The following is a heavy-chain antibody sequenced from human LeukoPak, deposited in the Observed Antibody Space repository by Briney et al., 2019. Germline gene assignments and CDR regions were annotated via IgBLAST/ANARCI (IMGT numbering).Heavy chain of an antibody. CDR1: GYSFTTYA. V-gene: IGHV1-69*06. D-gene: IGHD3-22*01. CDR2: IIPIFGTA. Sequence: GASVKVSCKASGYSFTTYAMNWLRQAPGQGLEWMGGIIPIFGTANYAQKFQGRVTITADKSTSTAYMELSSLRSEDTAVYYCARKYYYDSSGYYTVGAFDIWGQGTMVTVSS. CDR3: ARKYYYDSSGYYTVGAFDI. J-gene: IGHJ3*02.